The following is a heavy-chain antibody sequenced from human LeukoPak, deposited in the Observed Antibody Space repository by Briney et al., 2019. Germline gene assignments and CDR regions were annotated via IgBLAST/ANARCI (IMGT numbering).Heavy chain of an antibody. Sequence: PSETLSLTCAVYGGSFSGYYWSWIRQPPGKGLEWIGEINHSGSTNYNPSLKSRVTISVDTFKNQFSLKLSSVTAADTAVYYCARSSSGGTFFDYWGQGTLVTVSS. V-gene: IGHV4-34*01. CDR1: GGSFSGYY. CDR2: INHSGST. CDR3: ARSSSGGTFFDY. J-gene: IGHJ4*02. D-gene: IGHD2-15*01.